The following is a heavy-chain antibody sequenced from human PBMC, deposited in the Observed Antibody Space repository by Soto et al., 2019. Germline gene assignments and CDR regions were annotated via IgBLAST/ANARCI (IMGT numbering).Heavy chain of an antibody. Sequence: QVQLQESGPGLVKPSETLSLTCTVSGGSISSYYWSWIRQPPGKGLEWIGYIYYSGSTNYNPSLKSRVTISVDTSKNQFSLKLSSVTAADTAVYYCARHDVTCRGGSCYGLPPDYWGQGTLVTVSS. CDR3: ARHDVTCRGGSCYGLPPDY. J-gene: IGHJ4*02. D-gene: IGHD2-15*01. CDR1: GGSISSYY. CDR2: IYYSGST. V-gene: IGHV4-59*08.